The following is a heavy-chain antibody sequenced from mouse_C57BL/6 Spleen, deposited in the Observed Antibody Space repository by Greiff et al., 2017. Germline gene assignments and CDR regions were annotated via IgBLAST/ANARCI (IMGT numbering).Heavy chain of an antibody. D-gene: IGHD2-5*01. V-gene: IGHV1-74*01. J-gene: IGHJ2*01. CDR2: IHPYDSDT. Sequence: VQLQESGAELVKPGASVKVSCKASGYNLTSYWMHWVKQRPGQGLEWIGRIHPYDSDTNYNQKFKGKDPWTVDKSSSTAYMQLSSLTSEDSAIYYCAILYYSNDWGQGTTLTVSS. CDR1: GYNLTSYW. CDR3: AILYYSND.